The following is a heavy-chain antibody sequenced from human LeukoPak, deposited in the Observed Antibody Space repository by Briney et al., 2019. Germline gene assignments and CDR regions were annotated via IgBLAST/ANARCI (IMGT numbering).Heavy chain of an antibody. Sequence: ASVKVSCKASGYTFTGYYMHWVRQAPGQGLEWMGWINPNSGGTNYAQKFQGRVTMTRDTSISTAYMELSRLRSDDTAVYYCARDEASSGYYRTFDYWGQGTLVTVSS. V-gene: IGHV1-2*02. D-gene: IGHD3-22*01. J-gene: IGHJ4*02. CDR3: ARDEASSGYYRTFDY. CDR2: INPNSGGT. CDR1: GYTFTGYY.